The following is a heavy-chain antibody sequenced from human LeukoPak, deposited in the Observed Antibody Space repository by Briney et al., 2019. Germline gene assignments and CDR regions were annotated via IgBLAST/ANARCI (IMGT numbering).Heavy chain of an antibody. D-gene: IGHD1-26*01. CDR3: TTGNPLGATTGSRTIEYFQH. V-gene: IGHV3-15*01. J-gene: IGHJ1*01. CDR1: GFTLSSYA. CDR2: IKNKSDGVTT. Sequence: GGPLRLSCSASGFTLSSYAMGWVRQAPGKGLEWVGRIKNKSDGVTTHYPAPGKGRFTISRDDSNNTLYLQINSLKTEDTAVYYCTTGNPLGATTGSRTIEYFQHWGQGTLATVSS.